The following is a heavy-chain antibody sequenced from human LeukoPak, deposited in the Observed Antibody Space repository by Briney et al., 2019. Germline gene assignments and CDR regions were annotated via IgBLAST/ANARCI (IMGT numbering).Heavy chain of an antibody. Sequence: GGSLRLSCAASGFTFSSYSMNWVRQAPGKGLEWVSSISSSSSYIYYADSVKGRFTISRDNAKNSLYLQMNSLRAEDTAVYYCARDLLVGMGGAFDIWGQGTMVTVSS. CDR2: ISSSSSYI. D-gene: IGHD1-14*01. J-gene: IGHJ3*02. CDR1: GFTFSSYS. V-gene: IGHV3-21*01. CDR3: ARDLLVGMGGAFDI.